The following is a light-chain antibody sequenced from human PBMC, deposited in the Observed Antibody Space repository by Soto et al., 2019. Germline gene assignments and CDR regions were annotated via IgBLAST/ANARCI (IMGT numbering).Light chain of an antibody. J-gene: IGKJ1*01. Sequence: VLTQSQGTLSLSPGDRATLSCRASQSVSSSYLAWYQQKPGQAPRLLIYGASSRATGIPDRFSGSGSGRDFTLTISRLEPEDFAVYYCQQYDSSPRTFGQGTKVEIK. CDR1: QSVSSSY. CDR3: QQYDSSPRT. V-gene: IGKV3-20*01. CDR2: GAS.